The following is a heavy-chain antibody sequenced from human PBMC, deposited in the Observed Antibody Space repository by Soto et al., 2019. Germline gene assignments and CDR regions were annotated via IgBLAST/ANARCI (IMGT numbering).Heavy chain of an antibody. CDR1: GYIFTSYA. D-gene: IGHD6-13*01. CDR3: ARDQGSLAAAGLNWFDP. V-gene: IGHV1-3*01. CDR2: INAGNGKT. J-gene: IGHJ5*02. Sequence: ASVKVSCKASGYIFTSYAMHWVRQAPGQRLEWMGWINAGNGKTKYSQKFQDRVTIIRDTFVSTAYMELSSLRSEDTAVYYCARDQGSLAAAGLNWFDPWGQGTLVTVSS.